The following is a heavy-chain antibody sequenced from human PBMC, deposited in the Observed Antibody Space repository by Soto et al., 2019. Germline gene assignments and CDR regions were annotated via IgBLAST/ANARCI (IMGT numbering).Heavy chain of an antibody. Sequence: QVQLVQSGAEVKKPGASVKVSCKASGYTFTSYYMHWVRQAPGQGLEWMGIINPSGGSTSYAQKFQGRVTTTGDTSTSTVYMELSSLRSEDTAVYYCARVGYCSGGSCYSHPFAYWGQGTLVTVSS. J-gene: IGHJ4*02. CDR1: GYTFTSYY. V-gene: IGHV1-46*03. CDR3: ARVGYCSGGSCYSHPFAY. D-gene: IGHD2-15*01. CDR2: INPSGGST.